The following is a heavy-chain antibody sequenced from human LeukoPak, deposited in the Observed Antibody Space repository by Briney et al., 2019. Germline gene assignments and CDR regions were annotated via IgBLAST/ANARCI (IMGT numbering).Heavy chain of an antibody. D-gene: IGHD6-13*01. J-gene: IGHJ4*02. CDR2: INPKTGVT. CDR3: ARVPPRIAGQELYYFDY. V-gene: IGHV1-2*02. Sequence: ASVKVSCKASGYTFTDYYLHWVRQAPGHGLEWMGWINPKTGVTKYAQNFQGRVTMTRDTSISTAYMEVSRLRSDDTAVYYCARVPPRIAGQELYYFDYWGQGTLVTVSS. CDR1: GYTFTDYY.